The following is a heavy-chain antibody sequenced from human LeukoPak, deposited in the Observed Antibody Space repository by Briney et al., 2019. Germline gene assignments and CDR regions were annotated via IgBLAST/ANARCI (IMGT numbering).Heavy chain of an antibody. CDR3: ARAPRNSSTMLDS. Sequence: ASVKVSCKASGYTFTSYGISRVRQAPGQGLEWMGLINPDGGSTAYAHRFQGRVIMTRDTSTSTAYMDLSSLRSEDTALYHCARAPRNSSTMLDSWAQGTLVTVSS. V-gene: IGHV1-18*01. J-gene: IGHJ5*01. CDR1: GYTFTSYG. D-gene: IGHD6-13*01. CDR2: INPDGGST.